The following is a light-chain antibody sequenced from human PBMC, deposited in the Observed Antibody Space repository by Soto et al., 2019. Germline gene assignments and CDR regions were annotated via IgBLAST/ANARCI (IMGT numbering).Light chain of an antibody. J-gene: IGKJ1*01. CDR2: ATS. CDR1: PGCNTKY. CDR3: HQSGSSPK. Sequence: GLTQSPGTLSLSPGERATLSCRASPGCNTKYLACYQHKSGQTHRLLIYATSTRAAGVPDRFSGSGSGKDFTRIISGLEPEDFGMYYCHQSGSSPKFDQGTKVEVK. V-gene: IGKV3-20*01.